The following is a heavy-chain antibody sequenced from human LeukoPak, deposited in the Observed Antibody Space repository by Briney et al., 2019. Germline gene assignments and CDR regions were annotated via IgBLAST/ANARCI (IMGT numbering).Heavy chain of an antibody. D-gene: IGHD3-16*02. CDR1: GYSFTSYW. CDR2: IYPGDSDT. J-gene: IGHJ4*02. Sequence: GESLKISCKGSGYSFTSYWFAWVRQMPGKGLEWMGIIYPGDSDTRYSPSFQGQVTISADKSINTAYLQWSSLKASDTAMYCCAGEIYPRGYWGQGTLVTVSS. CDR3: AGEIYPRGY. V-gene: IGHV5-51*01.